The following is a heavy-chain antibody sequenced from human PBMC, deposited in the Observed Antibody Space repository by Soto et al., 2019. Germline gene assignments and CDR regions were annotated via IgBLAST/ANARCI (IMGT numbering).Heavy chain of an antibody. Sequence: VQLLESGGGLVQPGGSLRLSCAASGFTFSSYGMHWVRQAPGKGLEWVAVISYDGSNKYYADSVKGRFTISRDNSKNTLYLQMNSLRAEDTAVYYGANALGYCSSSAWGQGTLVTVSS. CDR1: GFTFSSYG. CDR3: ANALGYCSSSA. CDR2: ISYDGSNK. D-gene: IGHD2-2*01. J-gene: IGHJ5*02. V-gene: IGHV3-30*18.